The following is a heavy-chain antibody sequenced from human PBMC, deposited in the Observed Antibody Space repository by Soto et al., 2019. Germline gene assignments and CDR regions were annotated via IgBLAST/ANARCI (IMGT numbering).Heavy chain of an antibody. CDR3: ARGDYYGSGSYYTQYFDY. CDR1: GGSISSYY. D-gene: IGHD3-10*01. V-gene: IGHV4-59*01. Sequence: PSETLSLTCTVSGGSISSYYWSWIRQPPGKGLEWIGYIYYSGSTNYNPSLKSRVTISVDTSKNQFSLKLSSVTAAGTAVYYCARGDYYGSGSYYTQYFDYWGQGTLVTVSS. CDR2: IYYSGST. J-gene: IGHJ4*02.